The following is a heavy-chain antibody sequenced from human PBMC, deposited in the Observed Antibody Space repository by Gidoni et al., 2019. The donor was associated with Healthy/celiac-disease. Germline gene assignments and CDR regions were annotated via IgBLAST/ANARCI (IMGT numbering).Heavy chain of an antibody. CDR2: FSISSSYI. Sequence: EVQLVESGGGLVKPGGSLRLSCAAYGFTFSRYRMTWVRQAQGKGREWVSSFSISSSYIYYAASVKGRFTISRDNAKNSLYLQMNSLRAEDRAVYYCASEGGGSGGDGAFDIWGQGTMVTVSS. V-gene: IGHV3-21*01. J-gene: IGHJ3*02. CDR1: GFTFSRYR. D-gene: IGHD2-21*02. CDR3: ASEGGGSGGDGAFDI.